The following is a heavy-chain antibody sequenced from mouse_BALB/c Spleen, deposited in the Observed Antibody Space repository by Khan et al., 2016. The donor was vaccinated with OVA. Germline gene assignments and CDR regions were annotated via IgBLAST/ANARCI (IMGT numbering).Heavy chain of an antibody. CDR2: IYPGTNNT. J-gene: IGHJ2*01. D-gene: IGHD3-2*02. CDR3: AREEALYYFDY. V-gene: IGHV1S132*01. CDR1: GYIFTSYW. Sequence: QVQLQQSGAELVRPGASVKLSCKTSGYIFTSYWIHWVKQRSGQGLEWIARIYPGTNNTYYNEKLKDKATLTADKSSSTVYMPLSSLKSEDSAVYFGAREEALYYFDYWGQGTTLTVSS.